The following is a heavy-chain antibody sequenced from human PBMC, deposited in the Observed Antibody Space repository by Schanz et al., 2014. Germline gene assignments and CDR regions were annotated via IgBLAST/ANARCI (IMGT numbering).Heavy chain of an antibody. CDR1: GFTFNSYA. CDR3: AKQIHYDILTVTRN. J-gene: IGHJ4*02. Sequence: DVQLLESGGGLVQPGGSLRLSCAASGFTFNSYAMSWVRQAPGKGLEWVSALSGSGGSTNYADSVKGRFTISRDNSKNTLDLQMNSLRAEDTAVYYCAKQIHYDILTVTRNWGQGTLGTVSS. V-gene: IGHV3-23*01. CDR2: LSGSGGST. D-gene: IGHD3-9*01.